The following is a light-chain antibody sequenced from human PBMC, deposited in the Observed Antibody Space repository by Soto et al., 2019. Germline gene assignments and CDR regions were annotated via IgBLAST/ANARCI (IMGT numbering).Light chain of an antibody. CDR2: AAS. CDR3: QQSYNTPLT. Sequence: DIQMTQSPSSLSASVGDRVTITCRASQSISNYLNWYQQKQGKAPKLLIYAASSLQSGVPLRFSGSGSGTDFILTISSLQPEDFATYYCQQSYNTPLTFGGGTEVEIK. CDR1: QSISNY. J-gene: IGKJ4*01. V-gene: IGKV1-39*01.